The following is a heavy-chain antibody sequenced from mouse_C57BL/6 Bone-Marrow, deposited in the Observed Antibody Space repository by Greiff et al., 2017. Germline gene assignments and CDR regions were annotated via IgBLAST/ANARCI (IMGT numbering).Heavy chain of an antibody. Sequence: EVMLVESGGDLVKPGGSLKLSCAASGFTFSSYGMSWVRHTPDKRLEWVATISSGGSYTYYPDSVKGRFTISRDNAKNTLYLQMSSLKSEDTAMYYCARTTTVVDYAMDYWGQGTSVTVSS. CDR2: ISSGGSYT. J-gene: IGHJ4*01. D-gene: IGHD1-1*01. CDR3: ARTTTVVDYAMDY. V-gene: IGHV5-6*01. CDR1: GFTFSSYG.